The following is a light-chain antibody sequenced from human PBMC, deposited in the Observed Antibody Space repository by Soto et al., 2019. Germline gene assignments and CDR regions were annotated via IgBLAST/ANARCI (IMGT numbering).Light chain of an antibody. CDR3: CSSAGSTTVV. CDR1: SGDVGSYNP. CDR2: EDS. V-gene: IGLV2-23*01. J-gene: IGLJ2*01. Sequence: QSALTQPASVSGSPGQSITISCSGASGDVGSYNPVSWYQQHPGKAPKLTIYEDSKRPSGVSNRLSGSKSGNTASLTISGLQAEDEADYYCCSSAGSTTVVFGGGTKLAVL.